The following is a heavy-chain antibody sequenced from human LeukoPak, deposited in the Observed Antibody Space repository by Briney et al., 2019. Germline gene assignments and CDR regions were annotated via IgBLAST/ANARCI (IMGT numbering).Heavy chain of an antibody. V-gene: IGHV2-5*01. J-gene: IGHJ5*02. CDR3: ALLGYCSSTSCYTFKNWFDP. CDR2: INSHDDK. D-gene: IGHD2-2*02. Sequence: GPSLANPPRPLTLTGTVSGIAPGTGGPGGGGIRQPAVKALEWLPPINSHDDKRYRPSLKNRLTITKDTSKNQVVLTMTNMHPVDTATHYCALLGYCSSTSCYTFKNWFDPWGQGTLVTVSS. CDR1: GIAPGTGGPG.